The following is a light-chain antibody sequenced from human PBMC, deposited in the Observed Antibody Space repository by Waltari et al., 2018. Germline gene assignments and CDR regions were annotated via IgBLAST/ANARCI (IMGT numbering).Light chain of an antibody. CDR3: AAWDDSLNGYV. CDR1: SSNIGSNT. V-gene: IGLV1-44*01. Sequence: QSVLTQPPSASGTPGQRVTISCSGRSSNIGSNTVNWYQQLPGTAPKLLIYSNTQLPSGVPGRFSGSKSGTSASLSISGLQSEDEADYYCAAWDDSLNGYVFGTGTKVTVL. J-gene: IGLJ1*01. CDR2: SNT.